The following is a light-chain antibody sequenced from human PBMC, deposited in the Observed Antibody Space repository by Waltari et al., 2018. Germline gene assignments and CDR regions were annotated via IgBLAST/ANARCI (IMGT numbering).Light chain of an antibody. Sequence: EILLTQSPATLSLSPGERATLSCRATQNIDIYLAWYQQKPGQAPRLVIHNASTRATGVPARFSGSGSGTDFTLTITSLEPEDFVVYYCQHRFNWPPVTFGQGTRLEIK. J-gene: IGKJ5*01. CDR1: QNIDIY. CDR2: NAS. CDR3: QHRFNWPPVT. V-gene: IGKV3-11*01.